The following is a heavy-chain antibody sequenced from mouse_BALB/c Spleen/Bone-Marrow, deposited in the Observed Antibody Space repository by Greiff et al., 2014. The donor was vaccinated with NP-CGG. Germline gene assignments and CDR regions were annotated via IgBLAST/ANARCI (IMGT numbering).Heavy chain of an antibody. D-gene: IGHD2-10*02. J-gene: IGHJ4*01. CDR3: ARRYGNFYGMDY. V-gene: IGHV1-4*02. CDR2: IKPSSGHT. CDR1: GYTFTTYT. Sequence: QVQLQQPAAELARPGASVKMSCKASGYTFTTYTMHWVRQRPGQGLEWIGYIKPSSGHTEYNQKFRDKSTLTADKSSSTASMQLNSLTSEDSAVYFCARRYGNFYGMDYWGQGTSVTVSS.